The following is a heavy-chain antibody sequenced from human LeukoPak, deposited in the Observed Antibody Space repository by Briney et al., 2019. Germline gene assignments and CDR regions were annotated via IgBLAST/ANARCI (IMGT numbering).Heavy chain of an antibody. D-gene: IGHD6-19*01. CDR2: ISYDGSNK. J-gene: IGHJ4*02. V-gene: IGHV3-30-3*01. Sequence: PGGSLRLSCAASGFTFSSYAMHWVRQAPGTGLEWVAVISYDGSNKYYADSVKGRFTISRDNSKNTLYLQMNSLRAEDTAVYYCASGYSSGWGGDYWGQGTLVTVSS. CDR3: ASGYSSGWGGDY. CDR1: GFTFSSYA.